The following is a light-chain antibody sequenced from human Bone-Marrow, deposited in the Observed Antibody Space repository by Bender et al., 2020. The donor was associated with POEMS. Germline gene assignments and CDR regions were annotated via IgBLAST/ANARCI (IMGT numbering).Light chain of an antibody. CDR3: HSCAGTWV. Sequence: QSALTQPASVSGSPGQSITISCTGTNNDVGSYNLVSWYQQHPGKAPKLMIYEVRTRPSGVSYLFSDDKTDDPASLTIAGVQAEDEAEYYCHSCAGTWVFGGGTKLTVL. V-gene: IGLV2-23*02. CDR2: EVR. CDR1: NNDVGSYNL. J-gene: IGLJ3*02.